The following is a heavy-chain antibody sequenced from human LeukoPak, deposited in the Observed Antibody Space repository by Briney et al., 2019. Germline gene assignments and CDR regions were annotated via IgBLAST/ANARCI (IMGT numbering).Heavy chain of an antibody. Sequence: GGSLRLSCTASGFTLSTSWMSWVRQAPGRGLEWVASIKQDGSQKYYVDSVKGRFTISRDNVQNSLYLQMNSLRAEDTAVYYCARDCNRTYCYDYWGQGTLVTVSS. V-gene: IGHV3-7*01. CDR3: ARDCNRTYCYDY. CDR2: IKQDGSQK. D-gene: IGHD2/OR15-2a*01. CDR1: GFTLSTSW. J-gene: IGHJ4*02.